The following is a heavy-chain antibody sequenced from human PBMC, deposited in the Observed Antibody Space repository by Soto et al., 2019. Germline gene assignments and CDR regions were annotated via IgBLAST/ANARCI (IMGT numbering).Heavy chain of an antibody. Sequence: EVQLVESGGGLVQVGGSLRLSCAASGFSFSAYSMNWVRQAPGRGQERVSYISSSSSSINYADSVKGRFTLSRDNAKSSFYRQMNSLRTEDTAVYYCARNGYCSGNTCYDYWGQGTLVAVSP. D-gene: IGHD2-15*01. CDR1: GFSFSAYS. V-gene: IGHV3-48*01. J-gene: IGHJ4*02. CDR2: ISSSSSSI. CDR3: ARNGYCSGNTCYDY.